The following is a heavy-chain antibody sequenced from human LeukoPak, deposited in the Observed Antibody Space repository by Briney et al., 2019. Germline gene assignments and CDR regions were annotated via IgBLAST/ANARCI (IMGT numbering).Heavy chain of an antibody. CDR1: GFTFRTYG. Sequence: GRSLRLSCAASGFTFRTYGMNWVRQAPGKGLEWVAITSYDGSNEDYADSVKGRFTISRDSSKNTLYLQMNSLRAEDTAVYYCAKDRLPGTDLYGLDVWGQGTTVTVSS. CDR2: TSYDGSNE. V-gene: IGHV3-30*18. D-gene: IGHD1-7*01. CDR3: AKDRLPGTDLYGLDV. J-gene: IGHJ6*02.